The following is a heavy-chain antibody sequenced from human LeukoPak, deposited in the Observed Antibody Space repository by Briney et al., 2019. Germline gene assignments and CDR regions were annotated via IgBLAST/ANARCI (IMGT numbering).Heavy chain of an antibody. V-gene: IGHV1-2*02. D-gene: IGHD3-10*01. CDR2: INPNSGGT. Sequence: ASVKASCKASGYTFTGYYMHWVRPAPGQGLEWMGWINPNSGGTNYAQKFQGRVAMTRDTSISTAYMELSRLRSDDTAVYYCARDALRGGSGSYSQLKYFDLWGRGTLVTVSS. CDR1: GYTFTGYY. CDR3: ARDALRGGSGSYSQLKYFDL. J-gene: IGHJ2*01.